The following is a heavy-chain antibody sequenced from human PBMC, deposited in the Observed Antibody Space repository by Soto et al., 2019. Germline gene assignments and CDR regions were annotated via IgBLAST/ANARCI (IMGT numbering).Heavy chain of an antibody. V-gene: IGHV1-46*03. D-gene: IGHD3-10*01. CDR1: GYIFTSYY. CDR3: SRVDPGETSPFDH. CDR2: INPFDGSR. Sequence: ASVKVSCKASGYIFTSYYIHWVRQAPGQGLEWMGWINPFDGSRMFAQSFQGRVTMTRGTSTSTVYMEVSSLRSEDTAVYYCSRVDPGETSPFDHWGQGTLVTVSS. J-gene: IGHJ4*02.